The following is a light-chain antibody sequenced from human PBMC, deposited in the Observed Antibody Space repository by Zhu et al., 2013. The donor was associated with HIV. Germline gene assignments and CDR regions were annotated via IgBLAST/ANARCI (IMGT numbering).Light chain of an antibody. CDR2: EAN. CDR1: SSDVGKYNL. J-gene: IGLJ1*01. V-gene: IGLV2-23*01. Sequence: QSALTQSASVSGSPGQSITISCTGSSSDVGKYNLVSWYQHQPGKAPKFLIDEANKRPSGVSDRFSGSKSGNTASLTISGLQVEDEADYYCCSYAGSSTWIFGTGTTVTVL. CDR3: CSYAGSSTWI.